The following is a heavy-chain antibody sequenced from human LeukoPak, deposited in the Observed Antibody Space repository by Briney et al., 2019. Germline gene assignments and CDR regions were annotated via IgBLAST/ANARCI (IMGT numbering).Heavy chain of an antibody. CDR3: TRGGSYGDF. CDR2: MKSDGSSR. CDR1: GFTFRSYW. V-gene: IGHV3-74*01. J-gene: IGHJ4*02. Sequence: GGSLRLSCVASGFTFRSYWMHWVRHAPGRGLVWVSSMKSDGSSRTYADSVKGRFTISRDNTKNTLYLQMSSLIAADTAVYYCTRGGSYGDFWGQGTLVTVSS. D-gene: IGHD3-16*01.